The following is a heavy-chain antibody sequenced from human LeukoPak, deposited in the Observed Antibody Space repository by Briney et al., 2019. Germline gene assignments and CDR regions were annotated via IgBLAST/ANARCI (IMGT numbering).Heavy chain of an antibody. CDR3: AKDTYDDDFWSGYSNLFDY. D-gene: IGHD3-3*01. CDR1: GFTFSSYA. V-gene: IGHV3-23*01. Sequence: GGSLRLSCAAYGFTFSSYAMSWVRQAPGKGLEWVSAISGSGGSTYYADSVKGRFTISRDNSKNTLYLQMNSLRAEDTAVYYCAKDTYDDDFWSGYSNLFDYWGQGTLVTVSS. CDR2: ISGSGGST. J-gene: IGHJ4*02.